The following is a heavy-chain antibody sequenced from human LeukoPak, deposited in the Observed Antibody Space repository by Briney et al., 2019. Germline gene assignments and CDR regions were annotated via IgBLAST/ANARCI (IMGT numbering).Heavy chain of an antibody. CDR3: ARDGGYPTTDEGFDP. J-gene: IGHJ5*02. D-gene: IGHD5-12*01. CDR2: IFHTGRT. CDR1: GYSIGRDYY. Sequence: SETLSLTCKVSGYSIGRDYYWAWLRQPPGKGLEWIGSIFHTGRTVYNPSYESGLTISMDTSKNEFFLRLNSVTAADTAVYFCARDGGYPTTDEGFDPWGLGTLVTVSS. V-gene: IGHV4-38-2*02.